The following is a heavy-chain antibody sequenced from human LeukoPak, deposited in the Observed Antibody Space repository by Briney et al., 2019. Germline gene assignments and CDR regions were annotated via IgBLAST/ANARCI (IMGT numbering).Heavy chain of an antibody. V-gene: IGHV1-18*01. CDR1: GYTFTSYG. CDR2: ISAYNGST. J-gene: IGHJ4*02. D-gene: IGHD2-2*01. Sequence: ASVKVSCKASGYTFTSYGISWMRQAPGQGLEWMGWISAYNGSTNYAQKLQGRVTMTTDTSTSTAYMELRSLRSDDTAVYYCASTSPQLYYFDYWGQGTLVTVSS. CDR3: ASTSPQLYYFDY.